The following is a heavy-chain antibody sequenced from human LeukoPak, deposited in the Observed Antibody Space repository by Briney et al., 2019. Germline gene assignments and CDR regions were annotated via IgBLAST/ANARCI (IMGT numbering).Heavy chain of an antibody. V-gene: IGHV3-23*01. CDR3: AKGMGDSVGYFDY. D-gene: IGHD2-21*02. CDR1: GFTFSSHG. Sequence: GGSLRLSRAASGFTFSSHGMSWVRQAPGKGLEWISHISDIGDATYYADSVKGRFTISRDNSKNTLYLQMNSLRAEDTAVYYCAKGMGDSVGYFDYWGQGTLVTVSS. J-gene: IGHJ4*02. CDR2: ISDIGDAT.